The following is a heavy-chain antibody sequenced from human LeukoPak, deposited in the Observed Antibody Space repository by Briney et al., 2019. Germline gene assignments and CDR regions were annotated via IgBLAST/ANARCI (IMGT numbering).Heavy chain of an antibody. Sequence: PGGSLRLSCAASGFTFSSYGMHWVRQAPGKGLEWVAVISYDGSNKYYADSVKGRFTISRDNSKNTLYLQMNSLRAEDTAVYYCAKAHYYDSSGSDHWGQGTLVTVSS. J-gene: IGHJ4*02. D-gene: IGHD3-22*01. CDR3: AKAHYYDSSGSDH. CDR2: ISYDGSNK. V-gene: IGHV3-30*18. CDR1: GFTFSSYG.